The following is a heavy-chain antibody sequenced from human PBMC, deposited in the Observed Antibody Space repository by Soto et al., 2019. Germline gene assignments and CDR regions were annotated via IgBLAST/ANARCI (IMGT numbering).Heavy chain of an antibody. CDR1: GFTFRSYA. Sequence: GGSLRLSCAASGFTFRSYAMSWVRQAPGKGLEWVSGISGSGGSTYYADSVKGRFTISRDNSKNTLYLQINSLTAEDTAVYYCAKVGIYSSAGVCTAYCGQGTLVTVSS. CDR2: ISGSGGST. CDR3: AKVGIYSSAGVCTAY. D-gene: IGHD2-8*01. J-gene: IGHJ4*02. V-gene: IGHV3-23*01.